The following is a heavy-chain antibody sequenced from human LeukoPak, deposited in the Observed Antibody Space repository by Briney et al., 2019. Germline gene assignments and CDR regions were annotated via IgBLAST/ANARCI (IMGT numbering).Heavy chain of an antibody. CDR3: ASEGYCSGGSCSELSY. D-gene: IGHD2-15*01. CDR2: IIPIFGTA. V-gene: IGHV1-69*13. Sequence: ASVKVSCKASGGTFSSYAISWVRQAPGQGLEWMGGIIPIFGTANYAQKFQGRVTITADESTSTAYMELSSLRSEDTAVYYCASEGYCSGGSCSELSYWGQGTLVTVSS. CDR1: GGTFSSYA. J-gene: IGHJ4*02.